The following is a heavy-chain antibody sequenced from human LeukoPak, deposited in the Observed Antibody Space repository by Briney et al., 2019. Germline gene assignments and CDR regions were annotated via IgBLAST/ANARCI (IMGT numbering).Heavy chain of an antibody. CDR2: ISYDGSNK. D-gene: IGHD6-19*01. Sequence: PGGSLRLSCAASGFTFSSYGMHWVRQAPGKGLEWVAVISYDGSNKYYADSVKGRFTISRDNSKNTLYLQMNSLRAEDTAVYYCAKDLFGIAVAVRPRGGYFQHWGQGTLVTVSS. J-gene: IGHJ1*01. CDR1: GFTFSSYG. V-gene: IGHV3-30*18. CDR3: AKDLFGIAVAVRPRGGYFQH.